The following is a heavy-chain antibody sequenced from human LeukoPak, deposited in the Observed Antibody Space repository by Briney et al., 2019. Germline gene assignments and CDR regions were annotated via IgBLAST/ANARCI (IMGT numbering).Heavy chain of an antibody. CDR2: ISDSGTTI. Sequence: PGGSLRLSCAASGFTFSSYSMNWVRQAPGKGLEWVSYISDSGTTIYYADSVKGRFTISRSSAWSSLYLQMSSLRAEDTAVYYCARRTTIFGVGYYMDVWGKGTTVTV. CDR1: GFTFSSYS. D-gene: IGHD3-3*01. J-gene: IGHJ6*03. CDR3: ARRTTIFGVGYYMDV. V-gene: IGHV3-48*01.